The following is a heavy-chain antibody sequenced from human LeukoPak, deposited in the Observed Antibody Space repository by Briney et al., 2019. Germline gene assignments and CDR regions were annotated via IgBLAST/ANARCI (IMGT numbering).Heavy chain of an antibody. D-gene: IGHD2-21*02. CDR2: INWSGEAT. CDR3: ARDLSATWYSLGY. V-gene: IGHV3-20*04. J-gene: IGHJ4*02. CDR1: TLNIADYG. Sequence: GGSLRLSCVASTLNIADYGMSWVRQAPGKGLEWVSGINWSGEATSYSDSVKGRFTISRDNAKISLYLQMTSLRAEDTAVYYCARDLSATWYSLGYWGQGTLVTVSS.